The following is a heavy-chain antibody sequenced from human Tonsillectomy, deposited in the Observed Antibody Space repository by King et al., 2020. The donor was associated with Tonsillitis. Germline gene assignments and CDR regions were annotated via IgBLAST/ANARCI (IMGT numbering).Heavy chain of an antibody. J-gene: IGHJ4*02. CDR3: VRRAEDNSYFDY. CDR1: GDSVSSNRAA. V-gene: IGHV6-1*01. Sequence: VQLQQSGPGVLKPSQTLSLTCAISGDSVSSNRAAWNWIRQSPSRGLEWLGRTYYRSKWYNDYELSVTSRITISPDTSKNQLSLQLDSVTPDDTAVYYCVRRAEDNSYFDYWGQGTLVTVSS. CDR2: TYYRSKWYN.